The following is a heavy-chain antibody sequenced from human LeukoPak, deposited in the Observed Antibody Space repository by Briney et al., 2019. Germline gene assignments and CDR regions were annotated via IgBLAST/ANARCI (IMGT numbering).Heavy chain of an antibody. Sequence: GGSLRLSCADSRFTFSCSTMSGVRQAPGKGLEWVSAVSSSVGSRFYADSVKGRFTLSRDNSKHTLFLQMTSLRAEDTAIYYCAKRVFAAAQDYFSHYWGPGTLVTVSS. J-gene: IGHJ4*02. CDR1: RFTFSCST. CDR3: AKRVFAAAQDYFSHY. D-gene: IGHD2-15*01. V-gene: IGHV3-23*01. CDR2: VSSSVGSR.